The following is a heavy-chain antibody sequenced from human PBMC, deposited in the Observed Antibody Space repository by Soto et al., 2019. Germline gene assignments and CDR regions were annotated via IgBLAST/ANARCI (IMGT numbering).Heavy chain of an antibody. D-gene: IGHD6-19*01. J-gene: IGHJ4*02. CDR2: TDYSGNT. CDR3: ARAVGDPLYYLDN. CDR1: SDSISSYY. V-gene: IGHV4-59*08. Sequence: QVQLQESGPGLVRPSETLSLTCTVSSDSISSYYWIWIRQSPGMGLEWIGYTDYSGNTNYNPSLKRRVTISGDTSKKQFSLRLRSATAAETAVYYCARAVGDPLYYLDNWGQGTLVTVSS.